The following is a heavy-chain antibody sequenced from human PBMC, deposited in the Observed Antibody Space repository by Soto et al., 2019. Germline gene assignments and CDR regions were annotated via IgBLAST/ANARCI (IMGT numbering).Heavy chain of an antibody. CDR1: GGPVSSGSYY. D-gene: IGHD2-15*01. V-gene: IGHV4-61*01. J-gene: IGHJ4*02. Sequence: PSETLSLTCTVSGGPVSSGSYYWSWIRQPPGKGLEWIGYIYYSGSTNYNPSLKSRVTISVDTSKNQFSLKLSPVTAADTAVYYCAREGVHRVVAATFDYWGQGTLVTVSS. CDR2: IYYSGST. CDR3: AREGVHRVVAATFDY.